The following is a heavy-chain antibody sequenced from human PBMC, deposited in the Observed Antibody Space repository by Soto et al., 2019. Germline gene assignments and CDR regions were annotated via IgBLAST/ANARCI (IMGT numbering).Heavy chain of an antibody. V-gene: IGHV1-69*01. Sequence: QVQLVQSGAEVKKPVSSVKVSCKASGNTFNNYAINWVRQAPGQGLEWVGGFFPFLPTANYAQQFQGRITITADESTYTGHMELSSLKYEDTAVYYCARGGYSSSYRFDHWGQGTLVSVSS. J-gene: IGHJ4*02. CDR2: FFPFLPTA. CDR1: GNTFNNYA. CDR3: ARGGYSSSYRFDH. D-gene: IGHD6-13*01.